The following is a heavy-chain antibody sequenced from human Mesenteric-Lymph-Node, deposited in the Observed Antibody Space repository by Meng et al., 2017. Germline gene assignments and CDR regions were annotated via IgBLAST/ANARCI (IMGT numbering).Heavy chain of an antibody. J-gene: IGHJ4*02. CDR3: ARGCSSTSCHFDY. Sequence: GSLRLSCTVSGGSIRSYYWSWIRQPPGKGLEWIGYIYYSGTTHYNPSLKSRVTISVDTSKNQFSLKLSSVTAADTAVYDCARGCSSTSCHFDYWGQGTLVTVSS. CDR1: GGSIRSYY. V-gene: IGHV4-59*01. D-gene: IGHD2-2*01. CDR2: IYYSGTT.